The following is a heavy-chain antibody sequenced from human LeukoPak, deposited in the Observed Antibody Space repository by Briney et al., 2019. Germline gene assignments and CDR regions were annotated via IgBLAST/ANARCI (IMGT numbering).Heavy chain of an antibody. V-gene: IGHV4-39*07. J-gene: IGHJ4*02. CDR2: IYYSGST. D-gene: IGHD3-22*01. Sequence: SETLSLTCTVSGGSISSSSYCWGWIRQPPGKGLEWIGSIYYSGSTYYNPSLKSRVTISVDTSKNQFSLKLSSVTAADTAVYYCARDSWWYYDSSGYPSFDYWGQGTLVTVSS. CDR1: GGSISSSSYC. CDR3: ARDSWWYYDSSGYPSFDY.